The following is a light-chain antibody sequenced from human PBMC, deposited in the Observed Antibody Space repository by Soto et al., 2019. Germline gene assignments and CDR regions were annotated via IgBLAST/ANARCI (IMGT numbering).Light chain of an antibody. Sequence: QSVLTQPPAASGTPGQRVTISCSGSSSNIGSNYVFWYQQLPGTAPKLLIYRNDQRPSGVPDRFSGSKSGTSASLAISGLRYEDEADYYCAAWDDSLSGRLVGGGTKLTVL. J-gene: IGLJ2*01. CDR2: RND. V-gene: IGLV1-47*01. CDR3: AAWDDSLSGRL. CDR1: SSNIGSNY.